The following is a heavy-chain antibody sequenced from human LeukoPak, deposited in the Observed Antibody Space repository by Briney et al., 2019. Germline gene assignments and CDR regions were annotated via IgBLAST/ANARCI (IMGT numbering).Heavy chain of an antibody. V-gene: IGHV4-34*01. D-gene: IGHD3-10*01. CDR1: GGSFSGYY. CDR2: INHSGST. CDR3: ARDRGSGGSGSYYNKVTYRYNWFDP. Sequence: KPSETLSLTCAVYGGSFSGYYWSWIRQPPGKGLEWIGEINHSGSTNYNPSLKSRVTMSVDTSKNQFSLKLSSVTAADTAVYYCARDRGSGGSGSYYNKVTYRYNWFDPWGQGTLVTVSS. J-gene: IGHJ5*02.